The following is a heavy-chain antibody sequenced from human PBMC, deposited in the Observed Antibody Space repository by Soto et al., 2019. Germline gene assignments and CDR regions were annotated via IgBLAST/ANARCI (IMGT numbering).Heavy chain of an antibody. CDR1: GFTFGSYS. V-gene: IGHV3-48*01. CDR3: ARGRPIDY. CDR2: ISSSSTI. J-gene: IGHJ4*02. Sequence: PGGSLRLSCGASGFTFGSYSVKWVRQAPGKGLEWVSYISSSSTIYYADSVEGRFTISRDNAKNSLFLQMNSLRAEDTAVYYCARGRPIDYWGQGTLVTVSS.